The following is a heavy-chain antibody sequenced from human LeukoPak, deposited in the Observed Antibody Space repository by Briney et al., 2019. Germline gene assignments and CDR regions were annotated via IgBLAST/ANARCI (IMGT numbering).Heavy chain of an antibody. D-gene: IGHD1-26*01. CDR1: GGSISSGDYY. CDR3: ASLVGAKYYYGMDV. V-gene: IGHV4-30-4*01. CDR2: IYYSGNT. Sequence: SETLSLTCTVSGGSISSGDYYWSWIRQPPGKGLEWIGHIYYSGNTYYNPSLKSRVTISVDTSKNQFSLKLSSVTAADTAVYYCASLVGAKYYYGMDVRGQGTTVTVSS. J-gene: IGHJ6*02.